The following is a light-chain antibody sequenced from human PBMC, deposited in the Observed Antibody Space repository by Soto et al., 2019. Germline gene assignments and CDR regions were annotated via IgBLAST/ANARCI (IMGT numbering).Light chain of an antibody. V-gene: IGLV2-14*01. Sequence: QSVLTQPASVSGSPGQSITISCTGTSGDIGDHNYVSWYQQHPGNAPKLMIYEVSDRPSGVSNRFSGSKSGNTASLTISGLQPEDEADYYCSLYYVFGSGTKVTVL. CDR1: SGDIGDHNY. CDR3: SLYYV. CDR2: EVS. J-gene: IGLJ1*01.